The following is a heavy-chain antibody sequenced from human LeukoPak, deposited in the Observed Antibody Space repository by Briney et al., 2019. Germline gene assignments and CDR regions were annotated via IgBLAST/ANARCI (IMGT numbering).Heavy chain of an antibody. CDR1: GASTSAYY. CDR3: AHSKRGGGYYINAFAV. CDR2: SYSGGNA. D-gene: IGHD1-26*01. J-gene: IGHJ3*01. V-gene: IGHV4-59*01. Sequence: SETLSLTCTVSGASTSAYYWSWIRQPPGKGLEWIGYSYSGGNANYNPSLKSRVTISIDTSENQFSLRLTSVTSADTAIYFCAHSKRGGGYYINAFAVWGQGALVTISS.